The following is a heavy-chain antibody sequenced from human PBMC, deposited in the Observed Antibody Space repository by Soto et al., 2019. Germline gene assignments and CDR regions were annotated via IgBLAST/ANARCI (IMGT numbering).Heavy chain of an antibody. CDR2: IIPITATA. D-gene: IGHD2-2*01. V-gene: IGHV1-69*01. CDR3: ARSQGSSTSLEIYYYYYYGMDV. CDR1: GGTFGSYA. J-gene: IGHJ6*02. Sequence: QVQLVQSGAEVKXPXSXVKVSCKASGGTFGSYAISWVRQAPGQGLEWMGGIIPITATANYAQKFQGRVTITADESTSTASMQLSSLRSEDTAVYYCARSQGSSTSLEIYYYYYYGMDVWGQGTTVTVSS.